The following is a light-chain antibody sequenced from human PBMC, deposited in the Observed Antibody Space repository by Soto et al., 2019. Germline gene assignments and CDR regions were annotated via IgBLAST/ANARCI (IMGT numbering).Light chain of an antibody. CDR3: QQFSSYPLT. V-gene: IGKV3-20*01. CDR2: DAS. J-gene: IGKJ4*01. CDR1: QTARNNC. Sequence: VLTHSPGTLSLSPGERATLSCRASQTARNNCLAWYQQKPCPAPRLLIYDASSRATGLPDRFSGGGSGTDFTLTISRLEPEDFAVYYCQQFSSYPLTFGGGTKVDIK.